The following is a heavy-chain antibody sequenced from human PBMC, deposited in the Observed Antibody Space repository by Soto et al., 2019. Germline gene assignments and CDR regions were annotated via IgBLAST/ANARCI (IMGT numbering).Heavy chain of an antibody. Sequence: SVKVSCKASGGTFSSYAISWVRQAPGQGLEWMGGIIPIFGTANYAQKFQGRVTITADESTSTAYMELSSLRSEDTAVYYCASCYRGGSCYLDYWGQGTLVTVSS. V-gene: IGHV1-69*13. CDR3: ASCYRGGSCYLDY. CDR1: GGTFSSYA. CDR2: IIPIFGTA. J-gene: IGHJ4*02. D-gene: IGHD2-15*01.